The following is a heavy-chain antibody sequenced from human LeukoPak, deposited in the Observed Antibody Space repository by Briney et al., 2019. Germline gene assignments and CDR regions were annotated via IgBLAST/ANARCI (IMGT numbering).Heavy chain of an antibody. CDR3: ARDVDYANPRHDY. J-gene: IGHJ4*02. V-gene: IGHV3-7*01. CDR2: INLEGSQK. Sequence: PSETLSLTCAVSGGSISSSNWWSWVRQPPGKGLEWVANINLEGSQKYYVDSLKGRFTISRDNANNLLYLQMNSLRAEDTAVYYCARDVDYANPRHDYWGQGTLVTVSS. D-gene: IGHD4/OR15-4a*01. CDR1: GGSISSSNW.